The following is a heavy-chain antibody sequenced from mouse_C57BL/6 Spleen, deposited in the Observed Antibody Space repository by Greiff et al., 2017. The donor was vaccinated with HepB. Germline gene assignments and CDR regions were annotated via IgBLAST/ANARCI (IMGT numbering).Heavy chain of an antibody. D-gene: IGHD1-1*01. V-gene: IGHV1-69*01. J-gene: IGHJ4*01. Sequence: VKLMESGAELVMPGASVKLSCKASGYTFTSYWMHWVKQRPGQGLEWIGEIDPSDSYTNYNQKFKGKSTLTVDKSSSTAYMQLSSLTSEDSAVYYCARWTTVVADAMDYWGQGTSVTVSS. CDR3: ARWTTVVADAMDY. CDR2: IDPSDSYT. CDR1: GYTFTSYW.